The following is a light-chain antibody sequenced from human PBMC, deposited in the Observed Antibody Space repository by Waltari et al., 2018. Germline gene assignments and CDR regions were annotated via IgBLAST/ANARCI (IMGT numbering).Light chain of an antibody. Sequence: DLQMTQSPSTLSASAGDRVTITCRASQSVSSWLAWYQQKPGKAPKLLIYKSSTLESGVPSRFSGSGSGTEFTLTISSLQPDDFATYYCQQYNLYPLTFGGGTKVEIK. V-gene: IGKV1-5*03. J-gene: IGKJ4*01. CDR1: QSVSSW. CDR2: KSS. CDR3: QQYNLYPLT.